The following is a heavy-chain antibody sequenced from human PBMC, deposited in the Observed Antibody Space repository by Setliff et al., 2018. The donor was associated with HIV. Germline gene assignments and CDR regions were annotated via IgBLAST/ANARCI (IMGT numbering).Heavy chain of an antibody. V-gene: IGHV1-69*06. CDR1: GGTFSTYV. CDR2: IIPIIRSA. J-gene: IGHJ3*01. D-gene: IGHD6-13*01. CDR3: AREVASYSSRFDAFDV. Sequence: SVKVSCKTSGGTFSTYVISWVRQAPGQGLEWMGGIIPIIRSAKYAQKFQGRVTITADKSTSTAYMELSNLRSEDPAVYYCAREVASYSSRFDAFDVWGQGTTVTVSS.